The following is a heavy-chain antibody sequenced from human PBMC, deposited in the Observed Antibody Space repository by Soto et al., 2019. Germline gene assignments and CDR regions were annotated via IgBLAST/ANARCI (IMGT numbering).Heavy chain of an antibody. CDR2: IYYRGST. Sequence: HLQLQASGPGLVKPSETLSLTCTVSGGSISSSSYYWGWIRQPPGKGLEWIGSIYYRGSTYYNPSLKSRVTISVDTSKKQFSLKLSAVTATDTAVYFCASGTYVWASYPNWYSDLWCRGTLVTVSS. J-gene: IGHJ2*01. V-gene: IGHV4-39*01. CDR3: ASGTYVWASYPNWYSDL. D-gene: IGHD3-16*02. CDR1: GGSISSSSYY.